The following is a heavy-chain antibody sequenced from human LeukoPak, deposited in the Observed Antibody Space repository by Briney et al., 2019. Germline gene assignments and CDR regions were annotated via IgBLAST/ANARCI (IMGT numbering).Heavy chain of an antibody. CDR2: IYYSGST. CDR1: VGSISSYY. CDR3: ARSGLDSRYYFGMDV. J-gene: IGHJ6*02. Sequence: SETLSLTCTVSVGSISSYYWSWIRQPPAGGLEWIGYIYYSGSTNYNPSLKRRVSISLDTSKSQFSLKLRSVTAADTAVYYCARSGLDSRYYFGMDVWGQGTTVTVSS. D-gene: IGHD5-12*01. V-gene: IGHV4-59*01.